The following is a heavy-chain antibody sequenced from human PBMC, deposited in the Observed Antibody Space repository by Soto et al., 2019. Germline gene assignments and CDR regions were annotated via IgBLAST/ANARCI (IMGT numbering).Heavy chain of an antibody. Sequence: QVQLVQSGAEVKKPGASVKVSCKASGYTFTSYGISWVRQAPGQGLEWMGWISASNGNTDYAQKLQGRVTMTTDTSTSTAYMELRSLRSDVTAVYYCARGKGYDFWSGYSYGWFDPWGQGTLVTVSS. J-gene: IGHJ5*02. CDR2: ISASNGNT. CDR1: GYTFTSYG. D-gene: IGHD3-3*01. V-gene: IGHV1-18*01. CDR3: ARGKGYDFWSGYSYGWFDP.